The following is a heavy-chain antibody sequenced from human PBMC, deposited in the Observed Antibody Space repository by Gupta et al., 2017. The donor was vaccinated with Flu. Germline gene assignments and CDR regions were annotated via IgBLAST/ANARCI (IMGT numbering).Heavy chain of an antibody. D-gene: IGHD6-6*01. CDR3: ARDGIWQLVPRRGGISFDY. J-gene: IGHJ4*02. Sequence: QVQLVQSGAAVEKPGASVKVSCKASGYTMTNYGVSWVRQAPGQGLEWMGWISAYSGDTNYAQKLQDRVTMTKDASTSTAYMGLRSLTSDDTAVYYCARDGIWQLVPRRGGISFDYWGQGTRGTVSS. CDR1: GYTMTNYG. CDR2: ISAYSGDT. V-gene: IGHV1-18*01.